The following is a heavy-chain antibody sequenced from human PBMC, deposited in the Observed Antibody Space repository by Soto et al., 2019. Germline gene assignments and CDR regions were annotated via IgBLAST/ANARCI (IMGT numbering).Heavy chain of an antibody. CDR2: VYWNDAK. Sequence: PTLVNPTQTLTLTCTFSGFSLSTSQVGVGWIRQPPGKALEWLAHVYWNDAKYYSLSLKTRLTITKDTSKNQVVLTMTNMDPVDTATYFCAHLNMRGYYFDYWGQGALVTV. J-gene: IGHJ4*02. CDR1: GFSLSTSQVG. D-gene: IGHD2-2*01. V-gene: IGHV2-5*01. CDR3: AHLNMRGYYFDY.